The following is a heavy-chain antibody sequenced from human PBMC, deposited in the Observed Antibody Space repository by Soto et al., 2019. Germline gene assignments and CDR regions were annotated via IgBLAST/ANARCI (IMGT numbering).Heavy chain of an antibody. J-gene: IGHJ4*02. V-gene: IGHV3-48*01. CDR1: GFTVSTHS. CDR3: ARVVGGRCY. Sequence: GGSLRLSCAASGFTVSTHSMNWVRQAPGKGLEWVSYISSGSKTIYYADSVKGRFTISRDNAKNSLYLQMNSLRVEDTAVYYCARVVGGRCYWGQGTLVTVSS. D-gene: IGHD2-21*01. CDR2: ISSGSKTI.